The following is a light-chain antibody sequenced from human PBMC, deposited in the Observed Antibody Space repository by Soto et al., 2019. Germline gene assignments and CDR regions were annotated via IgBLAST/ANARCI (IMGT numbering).Light chain of an antibody. CDR3: HQRSEWPIT. V-gene: IGKV3-11*01. CDR1: QSVSTS. CDR2: HAS. J-gene: IGKJ5*01. Sequence: EIVLTQSPATLSLSPGERATLSCRASQSVSTSLSWYQHKPGQAPRLLIYHASNRATGIPARFIGSGSGTDVTLPISSLEPEAFAVYFCHQRSEWPITFGQGTRLEIK.